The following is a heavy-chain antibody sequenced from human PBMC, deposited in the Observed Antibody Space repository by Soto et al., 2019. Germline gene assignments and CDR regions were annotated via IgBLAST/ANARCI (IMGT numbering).Heavy chain of an antibody. D-gene: IGHD2-15*01. CDR2: IYYTGST. CDR1: GGSISSSSYY. CDR3: ARHRDGYSP. Sequence: QLLLQESGPGLVKPSETLSLTCTVSGGSISSSSYYWGWIRQPPGKGLEWIGNIYYTGSTYYNPSLKSRLTISVDTSKTQFSLRLSSVTAADTAVYYCARHRDGYSPWGQGALVTVSS. V-gene: IGHV4-39*01. J-gene: IGHJ4*02.